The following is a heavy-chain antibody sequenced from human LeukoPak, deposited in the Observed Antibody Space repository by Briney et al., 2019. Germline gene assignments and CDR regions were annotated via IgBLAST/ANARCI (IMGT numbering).Heavy chain of an antibody. CDR3: AKDSTRYRVWDDYDSAGLTY. V-gene: IGHV3-30*02. CDR2: IRYDGSNK. CDR1: GFTFSSYW. D-gene: IGHD3-22*01. Sequence: GGSLRLSCAASGFTFSSYWMSWVRQAPGKGLEWVAFIRYDGSNKYYADSVKGRVTISRDNSKNTLYLQMDSLRAEDTAVYYCAKDSTRYRVWDDYDSAGLTYWGQGTLVTVSS. J-gene: IGHJ4*02.